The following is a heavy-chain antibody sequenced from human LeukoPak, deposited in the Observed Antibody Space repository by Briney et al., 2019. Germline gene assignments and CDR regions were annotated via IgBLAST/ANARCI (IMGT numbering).Heavy chain of an antibody. D-gene: IGHD3/OR15-3a*01. Sequence: SETLSLTCTVSGGSISSYYWSWIRQPPGKGLEWIGYIYYSGSTNYNPSLKSRVTISVDTSKNQFSLKLSSVTAADTAVYYCARHARTGAFDIWGQGTMVTVSS. CDR2: IYYSGST. V-gene: IGHV4-59*08. CDR1: GGSISSYY. CDR3: ARHARTGAFDI. J-gene: IGHJ3*02.